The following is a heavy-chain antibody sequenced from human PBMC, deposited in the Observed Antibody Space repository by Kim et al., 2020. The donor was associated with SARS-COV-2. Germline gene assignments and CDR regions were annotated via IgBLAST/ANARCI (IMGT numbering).Heavy chain of an antibody. CDR1: GYTLTELS. CDR3: ATSPAVAGTYYYYYGMDV. V-gene: IGHV1-24*01. D-gene: IGHD6-19*01. Sequence: DSVKVSCKVSGYTLTELSMHWVRQAPGKGLEWMGGFDPEDGETIYAQKFQGRVTMTEDTSTDTAYMELSSLRSEDTAVYYCATSPAVAGTYYYYYGMDVWGQGTTVTVSS. J-gene: IGHJ6*02. CDR2: FDPEDGET.